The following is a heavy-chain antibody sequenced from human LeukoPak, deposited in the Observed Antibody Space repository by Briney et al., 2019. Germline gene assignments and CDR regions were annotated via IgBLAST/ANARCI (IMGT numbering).Heavy chain of an antibody. CDR1: GGSISSYY. CDR3: ASSLHLQRYSGGLNY. V-gene: IGHV4-59*08. Sequence: SGTLSLTCTVSGGSISSYYWSWIRQPPGKGLEWIGYIYYSGSTNYNPSLKSRVTISVDTSKNQFSLKLSSVTAADTAVYYCASSLHLQRYSGGLNYWGQGTLVTVSS. CDR2: IYYSGST. J-gene: IGHJ4*02. D-gene: IGHD1-26*01.